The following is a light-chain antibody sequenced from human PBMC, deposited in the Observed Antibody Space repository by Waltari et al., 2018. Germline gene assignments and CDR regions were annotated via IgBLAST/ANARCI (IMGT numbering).Light chain of an antibody. CDR2: AAS. Sequence: DIQMTQSPSSLSASVGDRVTITCRASQSISSYLNWYQQKPGKAPKLLIYAASSLQSGVPSRFSGSGSGAEFTLTISSLQPEDFATYYCQQSNSFLYTFGQGTKLEIK. J-gene: IGKJ2*01. V-gene: IGKV1-39*01. CDR3: QQSNSFLYT. CDR1: QSISSY.